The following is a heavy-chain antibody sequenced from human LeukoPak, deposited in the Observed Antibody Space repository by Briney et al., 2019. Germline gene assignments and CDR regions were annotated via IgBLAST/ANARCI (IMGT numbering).Heavy chain of an antibody. CDR3: ARALYDYVWGSYRYTTFDY. CDR1: GFTFSSYE. CDR2: ISGSGSTL. D-gene: IGHD3-16*02. V-gene: IGHV3-48*03. J-gene: IGHJ4*02. Sequence: PGGSLRLSCAASGFTFSSYEMNWVRQAPGKGLEWVSYISGSGSTLYYADSVKGRFTISRDNAKNSLYLQMNSLRAEDTAVYYCARALYDYVWGSYRYTTFDYWGQGTLVTVSS.